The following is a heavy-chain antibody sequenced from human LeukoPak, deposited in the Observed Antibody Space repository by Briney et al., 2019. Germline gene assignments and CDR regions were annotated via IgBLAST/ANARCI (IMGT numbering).Heavy chain of an antibody. Sequence: ASVKVSCKASGYTFTGYYMHWVRQAPGQGLEWMGWINPNSGGTNYAQKFQGRVNMTRDTSISTAYMELSRLRSADTAVYYCARERVVPVNWFDPWGQGTLVTVSS. J-gene: IGHJ5*02. CDR1: GYTFTGYY. CDR2: INPNSGGT. CDR3: ARERVVPVNWFDP. V-gene: IGHV1-2*02. D-gene: IGHD2-2*01.